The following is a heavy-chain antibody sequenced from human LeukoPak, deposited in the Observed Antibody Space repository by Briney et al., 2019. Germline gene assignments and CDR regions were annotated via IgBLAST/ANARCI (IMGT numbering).Heavy chain of an antibody. CDR2: ISGSGGST. CDR1: VFTLSSYA. Sequence: PGGSLRLSCAASVFTLSSYAMSWVRQAPGKGLEWVSVISGSGGSTYYADSVTGRFTISRDNPKNTLFLHMTSLRAEDTAVYYCAKVRDGSGSYYKGRAFDIWGQGTTVTVSS. CDR3: AKVRDGSGSYYKGRAFDI. J-gene: IGHJ3*02. D-gene: IGHD3-10*01. V-gene: IGHV3-23*01.